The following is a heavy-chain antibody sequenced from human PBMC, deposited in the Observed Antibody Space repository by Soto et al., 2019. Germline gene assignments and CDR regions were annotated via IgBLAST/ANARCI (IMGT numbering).Heavy chain of an antibody. CDR2: IYHSGNT. Sequence: SETLSLTCAVSGYSISSGYYWGWIRQPPGKGLEWIGNIYHSGNTYYNPSLKSRVTISVDTSKNQFSLKLSSVTAADTAVYYCARGVIDFWSGYYRPPMDVWGQGTTVTVSS. D-gene: IGHD3-3*01. CDR3: ARGVIDFWSGYYRPPMDV. CDR1: GYSISSGYY. J-gene: IGHJ6*02. V-gene: IGHV4-38-2*01.